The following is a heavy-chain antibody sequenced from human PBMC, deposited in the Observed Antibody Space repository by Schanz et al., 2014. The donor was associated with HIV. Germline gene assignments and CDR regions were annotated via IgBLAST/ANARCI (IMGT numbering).Heavy chain of an antibody. CDR3: AKPEYDSRGNSQSHFDS. J-gene: IGHJ4*02. D-gene: IGHD3-22*01. CDR2: ISESGGRS. V-gene: IGHV3-23*04. CDR1: GFTFNNYA. Sequence: VQLVESGGGLVKPGGSLRLSCVASGFTFNNYAMTWVRQAPGKGLEWVSSISESGGRSYYADSVNGRFTISRDNSKNTLYLQMTTLRTEDTAVYYCAKPEYDSRGNSQSHFDSWGQGTLVTVSS.